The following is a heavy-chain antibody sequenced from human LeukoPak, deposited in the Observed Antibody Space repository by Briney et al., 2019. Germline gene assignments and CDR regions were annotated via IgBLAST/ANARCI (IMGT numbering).Heavy chain of an antibody. Sequence: GGSLRLSCAASGFTFSSYAMSWVRQAPGKGLEWVSAISGSGGSTYYADSVKGRFTISRDNSKNTLYLQMNSLRAEDTAVYYCAKGPATVIVGATFGMDVWGQGTTVTVSS. D-gene: IGHD1-26*01. J-gene: IGHJ6*02. CDR1: GFTFSSYA. V-gene: IGHV3-23*01. CDR3: AKGPATVIVGATFGMDV. CDR2: ISGSGGST.